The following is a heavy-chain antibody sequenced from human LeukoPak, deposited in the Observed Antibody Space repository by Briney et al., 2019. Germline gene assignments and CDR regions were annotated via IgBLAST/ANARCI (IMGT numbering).Heavy chain of an antibody. V-gene: IGHV3-30-3*01. J-gene: IGHJ4*02. Sequence: GGSLRLSCAASGFTFSSYAMHWVRQAPGKGLEWVAVISYDGSNKYYADSVKGRFTISRDNSKNTLYQQMNSLRAEDTAVYYCARSYDSSGQGAAFDYWGQGTLVTVSS. CDR3: ARSYDSSGQGAAFDY. CDR2: ISYDGSNK. D-gene: IGHD3-22*01. CDR1: GFTFSSYA.